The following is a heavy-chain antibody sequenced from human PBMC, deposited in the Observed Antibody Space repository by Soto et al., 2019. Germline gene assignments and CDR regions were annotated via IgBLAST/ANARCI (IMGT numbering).Heavy chain of an antibody. CDR1: GFTFDDYA. Sequence: DVQLVESGGGLVQPGRSLRLSCAASGFTFDDYAMHWVRQAPGKGLEWVSSISWNSGSIAYADSVKGRFTISRDNAKNSLYLHMNSLRAEDTALYYCAKGLKWHPEGYFDYWGQGTLVSVSS. V-gene: IGHV3-9*01. D-gene: IGHD2-15*01. CDR3: AKGLKWHPEGYFDY. CDR2: ISWNSGSI. J-gene: IGHJ4*02.